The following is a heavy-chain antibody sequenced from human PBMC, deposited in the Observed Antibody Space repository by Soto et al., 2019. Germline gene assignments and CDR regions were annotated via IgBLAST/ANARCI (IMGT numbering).Heavy chain of an antibody. V-gene: IGHV3-23*01. D-gene: IGHD3-22*01. CDR1: GFTFSKFA. Sequence: EVQLLESGGGLVQPGESLRLSCATSGFTFSKFAMSWVRQAPGKGLEWIALISISDVAHHDESVMGRFTISRDNSKNMVFLQMNSLRVEDTARYYCAKDLDSANYCEDQGRWGQGTPVTVSS. J-gene: IGHJ1*01. CDR2: ISISDVA. CDR3: AKDLDSANYCEDQGR.